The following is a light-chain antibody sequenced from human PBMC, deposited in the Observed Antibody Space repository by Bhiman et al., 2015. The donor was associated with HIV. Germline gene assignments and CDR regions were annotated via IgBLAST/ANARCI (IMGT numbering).Light chain of an antibody. Sequence: QSVLTQPPSVSAAPGQKVTISCSGSSPNIGNNFLSWYQQLPGTAPKLLIYDNNKRPSGIPDRFSGSKSGTSATLGITGLQTGDGADYYCGTWDNSLSARVFGGGTKLTVL. J-gene: IGLJ3*02. CDR2: DNN. CDR1: SPNIGNNF. CDR3: GTWDNSLSARV. V-gene: IGLV1-51*01.